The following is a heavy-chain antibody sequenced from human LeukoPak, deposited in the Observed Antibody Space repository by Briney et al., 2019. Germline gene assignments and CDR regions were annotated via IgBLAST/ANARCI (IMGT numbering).Heavy chain of an antibody. CDR3: ARGGYGYGPGSLAY. CDR1: GFTFSSYA. J-gene: IGHJ4*02. D-gene: IGHD5-18*01. V-gene: IGHV3-64*01. CDR2: ISSNGGST. Sequence: GGSLRLSCAASGFTFSSYAMHWVRQAPGKGLEYVSAISSNGGSTYYANSVKGRFTISRDNSKNTLYLQMGSLRAEDMAVYYCARGGYGYGPGSLAYWGQGTLVTVSS.